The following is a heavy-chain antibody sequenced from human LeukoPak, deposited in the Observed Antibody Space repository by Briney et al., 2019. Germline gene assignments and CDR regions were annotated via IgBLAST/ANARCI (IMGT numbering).Heavy chain of an antibody. CDR1: GSSISNYY. V-gene: IGHV4-59*08. J-gene: IGHJ6*03. CDR2: IFYSGST. D-gene: IGHD3-16*01. CDR3: ARVSKGLTAYYYYYYMDV. Sequence: SETLSLTCTVSGSSISNYYWGWIRQPPGKGLEWIGNIFYSGSTYYNLSLKSRVTISVDTSRNQFSLKLTSVTAADTAVYYCARVSKGLTAYYYYYYMDVWGKGTTVTVSS.